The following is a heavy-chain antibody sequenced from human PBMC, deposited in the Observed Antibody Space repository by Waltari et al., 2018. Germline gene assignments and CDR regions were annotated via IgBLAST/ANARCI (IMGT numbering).Heavy chain of an antibody. Sequence: QVQLVQSGAEVKKPGASVKVSCKASGYTFTGYYMHWVRQAPGQGLEWMGWINPNSGGTNYAQKFQGRVPMTRDTSISTAYMGLSRLRSDDTAVYYCARVERNLRRMEWLRPFDYWGQGTLVTVSS. CDR3: ARVERNLRRMEWLRPFDY. CDR2: INPNSGGT. D-gene: IGHD5-12*01. V-gene: IGHV1-2*02. J-gene: IGHJ4*02. CDR1: GYTFTGYY.